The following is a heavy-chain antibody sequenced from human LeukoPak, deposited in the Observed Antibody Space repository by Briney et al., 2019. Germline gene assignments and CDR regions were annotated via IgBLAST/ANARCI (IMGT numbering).Heavy chain of an antibody. CDR1: GFTFSNSA. J-gene: IGHJ4*02. D-gene: IGHD3-22*01. CDR2: FTRNDETT. V-gene: IGHV3-23*01. CDR3: AKVKVVGYSTFDY. Sequence: GGSLRLSCAASGFTFSNSAMSWVRQAPGKGLEWVSGFTRNDETTSYADSVKGRITISRDNSRDTLYLQMNSLTAEDTAVYYCAKVKVVGYSTFDYWGQGTLVTVSP.